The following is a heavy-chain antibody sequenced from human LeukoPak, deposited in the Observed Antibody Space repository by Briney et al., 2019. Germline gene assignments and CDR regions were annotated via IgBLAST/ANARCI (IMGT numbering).Heavy chain of an antibody. CDR3: AKSDPYGDSLFEI. Sequence: GGSLRLSCAAYGFTFSGYAMNWVRQAQGKGLEWHSYISTTGSTTYYADSVKGRFTISRDNAKTSLYLQMYSLRAEYTAVYYCAKSDPYGDSLFEIWGQGALVTVAS. J-gene: IGHJ4*02. D-gene: IGHD4-17*01. CDR1: GFTFSGYA. CDR2: ISTTGSTT. V-gene: IGHV3-48*03.